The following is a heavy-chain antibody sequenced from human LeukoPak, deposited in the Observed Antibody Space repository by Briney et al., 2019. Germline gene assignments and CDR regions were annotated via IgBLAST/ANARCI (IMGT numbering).Heavy chain of an antibody. CDR2: ISYDGSNK. Sequence: GRSLRLSCAASGFTFSSYGMHWVRQAPGKELEWVAVISYDGSNKYYADSVKGRFTISRDNSKNTLYLQMNSLRAEDTAVYYCAKDTYYYGSGSYNYWGQGTLVTVSS. CDR1: GFTFSSYG. V-gene: IGHV3-30*18. D-gene: IGHD3-10*01. CDR3: AKDTYYYGSGSYNY. J-gene: IGHJ4*02.